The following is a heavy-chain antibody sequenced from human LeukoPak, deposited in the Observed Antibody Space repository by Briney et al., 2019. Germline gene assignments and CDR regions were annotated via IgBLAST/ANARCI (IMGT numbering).Heavy chain of an antibody. CDR2: IIPIFGTA. Sequence: SVKVCCKASGGTFSIYAISWVRQAPGQGLEWMGGIIPIFGTANYAQKFQGRVTITADESTSTAYMELSSLRSEDTAVYYCASPLRFLEWLDDAFDIWGQGTMVTVSS. CDR1: GGTFSIYA. CDR3: ASPLRFLEWLDDAFDI. V-gene: IGHV1-69*01. D-gene: IGHD3-3*01. J-gene: IGHJ3*02.